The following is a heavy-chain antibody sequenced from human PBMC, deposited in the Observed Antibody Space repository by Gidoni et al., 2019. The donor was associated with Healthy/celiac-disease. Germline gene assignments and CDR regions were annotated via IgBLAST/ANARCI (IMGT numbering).Heavy chain of an antibody. J-gene: IGHJ5*02. V-gene: IGHV4-34*01. D-gene: IGHD6-19*01. CDR1: GGSFSGYY. CDR2: INHSGST. CDR3: ARLHSGLSWFDP. Sequence: QVQLQQWGAGLLKPSETLSLTCAVYGGSFSGYYWSWIRQPPGKGLEWIGEINHSGSTNYNPSLKSRVTISVDTSKNQFSLKLSSVTAADTAVYYCARLHSGLSWFDPWGQGTLVTVSS.